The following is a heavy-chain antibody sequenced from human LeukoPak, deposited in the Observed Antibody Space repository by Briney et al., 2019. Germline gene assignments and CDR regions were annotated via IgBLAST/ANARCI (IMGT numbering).Heavy chain of an antibody. Sequence: SPSFQGQVTISADKSISTAYLQWSSLKASDTAMYYCASQDSGSYRGAFDIWGQGTMVTVSS. CDR3: ASQDSGSYRGAFDI. V-gene: IGHV5-51*01. J-gene: IGHJ3*02. D-gene: IGHD1-26*01.